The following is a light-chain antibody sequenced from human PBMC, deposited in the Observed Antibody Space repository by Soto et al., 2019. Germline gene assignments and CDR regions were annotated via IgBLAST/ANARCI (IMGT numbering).Light chain of an antibody. CDR3: QSYDSSLSGSV. J-gene: IGLJ2*01. V-gene: IGLV1-40*01. CDR2: ANH. CDR1: SSNIGAGYE. Sequence: QSVLTQPPSVSGAPGQRVTISCTGSSSNIGAGYEVHWYQQLPGTAPKLLIYANHNRPSGVPDRFSGSKSGTSASLAITGLQAEDEADYYCQSYDSSLSGSVFGGGTKLTVL.